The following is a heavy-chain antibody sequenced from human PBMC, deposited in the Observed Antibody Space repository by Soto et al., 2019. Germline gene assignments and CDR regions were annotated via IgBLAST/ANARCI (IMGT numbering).Heavy chain of an antibody. J-gene: IGHJ5*02. D-gene: IGHD2-8*01. Sequence: EVQLVEAGGGLVQPGGSLRLSCAASGFSVSDNYMSWVRQAPGKGLEWISVIYSSGDTYYADSVKGRLTISRYNSRNTLYLQINDLRVEDTAIYYCASDPGYGRGVSFDPWGQGIPVTVSS. CDR2: IYSSGDT. CDR1: GFSVSDNY. V-gene: IGHV3-66*01. CDR3: ASDPGYGRGVSFDP.